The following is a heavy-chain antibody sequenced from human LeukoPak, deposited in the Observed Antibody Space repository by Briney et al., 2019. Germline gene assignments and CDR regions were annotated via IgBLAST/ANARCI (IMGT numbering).Heavy chain of an antibody. J-gene: IGHJ3*02. D-gene: IGHD3-10*01. CDR1: GFTFSSYA. CDR3: AKEGRGGDAFDI. V-gene: IGHV3-23*01. Sequence: PGGSLRLSCAASGFTFSSYAMSWVRPAPGKGLEWVSAISGSGGSTYYADSVKRRFTISRDNSKNTLYLQMNSRRAEDTAVYYCAKEGRGGDAFDIWGQGTMVTVSS. CDR2: ISGSGGST.